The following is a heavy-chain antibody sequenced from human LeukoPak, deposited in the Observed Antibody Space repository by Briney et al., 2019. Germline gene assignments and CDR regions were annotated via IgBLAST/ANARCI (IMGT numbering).Heavy chain of an antibody. Sequence: RASVKVSCKASGYTFTGYYMHWVRQAPGQGLEWMGRINPNSGGTNYAQKFQGRVTMTRDTSISTAYMELSRLRSDDTAVYYCARGDFWSGYSYFDYWGQGTLVTVSS. CDR3: ARGDFWSGYSYFDY. CDR1: GYTFTGYY. CDR2: INPNSGGT. D-gene: IGHD3-3*01. V-gene: IGHV1-2*06. J-gene: IGHJ4*02.